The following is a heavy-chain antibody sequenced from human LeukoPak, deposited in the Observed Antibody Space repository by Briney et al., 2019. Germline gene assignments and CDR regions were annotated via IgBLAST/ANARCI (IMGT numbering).Heavy chain of an antibody. D-gene: IGHD2-15*01. J-gene: IGHJ4*02. CDR1: GFTFSSYS. Sequence: TGGSLRLSCAASGFTFSSYSMNWVRQAPGKGLEWVSSISSSSSYIYYADSVKGRFTISRDNAKNSLYLQMNSLRAEDTAVYYCAREGRCSGGSCSSGFFDYWGQGTLVTVSS. CDR2: ISSSSSYI. CDR3: AREGRCSGGSCSSGFFDY. V-gene: IGHV3-21*01.